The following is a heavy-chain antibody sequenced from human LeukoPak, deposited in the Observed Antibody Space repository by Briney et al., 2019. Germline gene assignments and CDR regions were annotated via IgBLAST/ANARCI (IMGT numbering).Heavy chain of an antibody. D-gene: IGHD3-22*01. CDR1: GFTFSNHG. CDR2: ISPSGDIT. CDR3: ARRYYDSSGDDY. J-gene: IGHJ4*02. V-gene: IGHV3-23*01. Sequence: GGSLRLSCAASGFTFSNHGMNWVRQAPGKGLEWVSGISPSGDITYYADSVKGRFTISRDNSKNTLYLQMNSLRAEDTAVYYCARRYYDSSGDDYWGQGTLVTVSS.